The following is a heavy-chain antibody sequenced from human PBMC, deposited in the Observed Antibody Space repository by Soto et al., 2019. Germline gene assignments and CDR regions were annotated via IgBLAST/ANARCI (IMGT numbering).Heavy chain of an antibody. CDR2: TYYRSKWYN. CDR3: ARDGFDEIGWELYYFDY. J-gene: IGHJ4*01. CDR1: GDSVSSNSAA. Sequence: SQTLSLTCAISGDSVSSNSAAWNWIRQSPSRGLEWLGRTYYRSKWYNDYAVSVKSRITINPDTSKNQFSLQLNSVTPEDTAVYYCARDGFDEIGWELYYFDYWGHGTLVTVSS. D-gene: IGHD1-26*01. V-gene: IGHV6-1*01.